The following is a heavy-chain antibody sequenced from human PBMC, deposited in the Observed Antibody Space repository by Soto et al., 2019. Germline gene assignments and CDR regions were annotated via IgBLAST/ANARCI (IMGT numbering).Heavy chain of an antibody. CDR2: INPNSGGT. CDR3: AREEPGPLTDYYYYGMDV. CDR1: GYTFTGYY. Sequence: QVQLVQSGAEVKKPGASVKVSCKASGYTFTGYYMHWVRQAPGQGLEWMGWINPNSGGTNYAQKFQGRVTMTRDTAISTAYMELSRLRADDTAVYYCAREEPGPLTDYYYYGMDVWGQGTTVTVSS. V-gene: IGHV1-2*02. J-gene: IGHJ6*02.